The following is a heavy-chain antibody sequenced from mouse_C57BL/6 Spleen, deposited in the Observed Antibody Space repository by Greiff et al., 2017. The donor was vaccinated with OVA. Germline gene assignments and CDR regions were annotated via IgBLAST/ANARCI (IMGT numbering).Heavy chain of an antibody. CDR2: IRSKSNNYAT. J-gene: IGHJ4*01. D-gene: IGHD3-3*01. Sequence: EVKLVESGGGLVQPKGSLKLSCAASGFSFNTYAMNWVRQAPGKGLEWVARIRSKSNNYATYYADSVKDRFTISRDDSESMLYLQMNNLKTEDTAMYYCVRQLGDYAMDYWGQGTSVTVSS. CDR3: VRQLGDYAMDY. V-gene: IGHV10-1*01. CDR1: GFSFNTYA.